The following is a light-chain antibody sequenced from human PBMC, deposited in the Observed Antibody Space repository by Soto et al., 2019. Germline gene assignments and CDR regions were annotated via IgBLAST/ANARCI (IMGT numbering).Light chain of an antibody. V-gene: IGKV3-15*01. CDR3: QQYNTWPLT. Sequence: EIVMTQSPATLSMSPGERATLSCRASQSVFTNFAWYQHKPGQAPRLLIYGVSTRATGVPVRFSGSGSGTEFTLTISSLQSEDFAVYYCQQYNTWPLTFGGGTKVEIK. J-gene: IGKJ4*01. CDR2: GVS. CDR1: QSVFTN.